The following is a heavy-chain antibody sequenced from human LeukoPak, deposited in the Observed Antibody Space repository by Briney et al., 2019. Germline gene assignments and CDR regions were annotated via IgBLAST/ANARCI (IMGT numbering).Heavy chain of an antibody. D-gene: IGHD3-16*01. V-gene: IGHV4-59*06. CDR3: ARGGILLGGALGV. CDR2: IHYSGSA. CDR1: GGSISSYY. J-gene: IGHJ6*02. Sequence: SETLSLTCTVSGGSISSYYWSWIRQLPGRGLEWIGYIHYSGSAYYNPSLKSRLTISLDTLKKQFSLRLSSVTAADTAVYYCARGGILLGGALGVWGQGTTVTVSS.